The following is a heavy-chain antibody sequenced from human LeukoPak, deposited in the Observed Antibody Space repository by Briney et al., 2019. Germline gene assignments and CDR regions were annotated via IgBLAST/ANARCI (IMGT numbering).Heavy chain of an antibody. V-gene: IGHV3-23*01. CDR3: AKDRVNYDSSGDYYYYIDV. D-gene: IGHD3-22*01. CDR1: GLTFSSYA. J-gene: IGHJ6*01. CDR2: ISGSGART. Sequence: RGSLSPSCAASGLTFSSYALSWVRQAPGKGLEWVSGISGSGARTYYADSVKGRFTISRDNSKNTLYLQMNSLRAEDTAVYYCAKDRVNYDSSGDYYYYIDVRGDRTTVTVSS.